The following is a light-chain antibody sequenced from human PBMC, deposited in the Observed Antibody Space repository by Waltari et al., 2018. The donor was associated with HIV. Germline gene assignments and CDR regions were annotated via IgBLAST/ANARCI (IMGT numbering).Light chain of an antibody. V-gene: IGLV3-10*01. J-gene: IGLJ2*01. CDR3: YSTDSSGTHRI. CDR1: SLSKKY. CDR2: EDT. Sequence: SYELTQPPSVSLSPGQTARITCSGDSLSKKYTFWYQQKSGRAPVLVIYEDTKRPSGIPERFSGSSSGTMATLSISGARVEDEGDFYCYSTDSSGTHRIFGGGTKLTVL.